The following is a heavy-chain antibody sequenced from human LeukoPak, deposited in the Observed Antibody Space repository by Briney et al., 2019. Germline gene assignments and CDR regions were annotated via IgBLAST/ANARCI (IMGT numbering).Heavy chain of an antibody. J-gene: IGHJ4*02. Sequence: PGGSLRLSCAASGFTFSSYGMSWVRQAPGKGLEWVSAISGSGGSTYYADSVKGRFTISRDNSKNTLYLQMNSLRAEDTAVYYCAKDLQKLAYSYGFSYFDYWGQGTLVTVSS. V-gene: IGHV3-23*01. CDR3: AKDLQKLAYSYGFSYFDY. D-gene: IGHD5-18*01. CDR1: GFTFSSYG. CDR2: ISGSGGST.